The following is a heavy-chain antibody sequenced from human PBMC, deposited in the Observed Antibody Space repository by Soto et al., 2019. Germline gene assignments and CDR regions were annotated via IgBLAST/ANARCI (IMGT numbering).Heavy chain of an antibody. CDR2: IIPIFAIA. V-gene: IGHV1-69*01. CDR1: GGTFSNYA. J-gene: IGHJ5*02. D-gene: IGHD6-13*01. Sequence: QVQLVQSGAEVKKPGSSVKVSCMASGGTFSNYAINWMRQAPGQGLEWVGGIIPIFAIANYAQKFQGRVTITADASARTIYMELSSLRSEDTAVYYCATSSSPRWDNWFDPWGQGTLVTVSS. CDR3: ATSSSPRWDNWFDP.